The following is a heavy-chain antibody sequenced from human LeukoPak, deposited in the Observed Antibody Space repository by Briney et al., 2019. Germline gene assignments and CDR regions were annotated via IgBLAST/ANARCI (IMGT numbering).Heavy chain of an antibody. Sequence: ASVKVSCKASGGTFSSYAISWVRQAPGQGLEWMGGIIPIFGTANYAQKFQGRVTITTDESTSTAYMELSRLRSDDTAVYYCARVGRKTGGLIVVVPAALAYWGQGTLVTVSS. D-gene: IGHD2-2*01. J-gene: IGHJ4*02. CDR3: ARVGRKTGGLIVVVPAALAY. CDR1: GGTFSSYA. CDR2: IIPIFGTA. V-gene: IGHV1-69*05.